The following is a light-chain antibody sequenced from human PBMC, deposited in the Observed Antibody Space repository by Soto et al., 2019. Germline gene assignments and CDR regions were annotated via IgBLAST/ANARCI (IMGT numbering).Light chain of an antibody. CDR2: DVS. Sequence: QSALTQPRSVSGSPGQSVTVSCTGTSSDVGDYNYVSWYQQHPGKAPKRMIYDVSQRPSGVPDRFSGSKSGNTASLTISGLQAEDEADYYCCSYAGRYSLYVFGTGTKVTV. CDR3: CSYAGRYSLYV. V-gene: IGLV2-11*01. J-gene: IGLJ1*01. CDR1: SSDVGDYNY.